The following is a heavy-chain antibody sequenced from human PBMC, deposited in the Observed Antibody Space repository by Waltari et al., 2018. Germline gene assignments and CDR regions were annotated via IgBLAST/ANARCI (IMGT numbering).Heavy chain of an antibody. J-gene: IGHJ2*01. D-gene: IGHD4-17*01. CDR2: SNSDGNIT. Sequence: QAGGRGLLWVTRSNSDGNITSYADSLKGRFTISKDNAKKTLYLKRNSLRAEDTAIYYGARGSKSTTVTTGWWYVDLWASGTLVTVSS. V-gene: IGHV3-74*01. CDR3: ARGSKSTTVTTGWWYVDL.